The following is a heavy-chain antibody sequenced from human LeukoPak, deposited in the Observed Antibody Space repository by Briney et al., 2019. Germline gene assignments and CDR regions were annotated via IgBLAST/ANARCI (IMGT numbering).Heavy chain of an antibody. Sequence: GESLKISCKGSGYCSTNYWIGWVRQMPGKGLEWMGIIYPGDSHTRYSPSFQDQVTISADKSINTAYLQWSSLKASDTAMYYCARGPYGYASSATLGSYNWFDPWGQGTLVTVSS. D-gene: IGHD3-10*01. CDR2: IYPGDSHT. CDR1: GYCSTNYW. V-gene: IGHV5-51*01. CDR3: ARGPYGYASSATLGSYNWFDP. J-gene: IGHJ5*02.